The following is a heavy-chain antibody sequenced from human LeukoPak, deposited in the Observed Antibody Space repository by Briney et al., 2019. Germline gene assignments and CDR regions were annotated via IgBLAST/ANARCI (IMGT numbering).Heavy chain of an antibody. D-gene: IGHD7-27*01. V-gene: IGHV3-74*01. CDR2: ITSDGSDT. CDR3: ARNNWGIDY. J-gene: IGHJ4*02. Sequence: GGSLRLSCVASGFTFRNHWMHWVRQVPGKGLVWVARITSDGSDTIHADSVEGRFTISRDNAKDTLYLQMNSLRVEDTAVYYCARNNWGIDYWGQGTLVAVSS. CDR1: GFTFRNHW.